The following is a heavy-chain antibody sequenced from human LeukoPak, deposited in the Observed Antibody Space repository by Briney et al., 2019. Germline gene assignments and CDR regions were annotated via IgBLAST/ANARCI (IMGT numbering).Heavy chain of an antibody. D-gene: IGHD2-2*02. J-gene: IGHJ6*02. CDR1: GGSFSGYY. CDR2: INHSGST. CDR3: ARDRYCSSTSCSTYYYYYGMDV. V-gene: IGHV4-34*01. Sequence: SETLSLTCAVYGGSFSGYYWSWIRQPPGKGLEWIGEINHSGSTNYNPSLKGRVTISVDTSKNQFSLKLSSVTAADTAVYYCARDRYCSSTSCSTYYYYYGMDVWGQGTTVTVSS.